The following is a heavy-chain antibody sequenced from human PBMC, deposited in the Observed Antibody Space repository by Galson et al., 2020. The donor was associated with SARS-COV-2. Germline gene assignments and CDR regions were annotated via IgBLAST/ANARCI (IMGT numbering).Heavy chain of an antibody. D-gene: IGHD6-6*01. CDR3: ASLPVPTQYSSSSGVDY. J-gene: IGHJ4*02. Sequence: ETSETLSLTCTVSGDSITNSYYFWGWIRQPPGKGLEWIGSIYYSGSTFYNPSLKSRLSISVDTSKNQFSLRPSSVTAADTAVYYCASLPVPTQYSSSSGVDYWGQGTLVSVSS. V-gene: IGHV4-39*01. CDR1: GDSITNSYYF. CDR2: IYYSGST.